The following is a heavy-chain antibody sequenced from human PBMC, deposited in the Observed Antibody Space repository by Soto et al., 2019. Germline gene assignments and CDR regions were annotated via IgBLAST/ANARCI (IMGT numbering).Heavy chain of an antibody. Sequence: AASVKGSFKASEGTFSSYAISWLRRAPGQVLDCIVGIIPIFGTENYAQKFQGRVTITADESTSKAYMELRRLRSEDTAVYYCAREHHKSNYRKITHCYYDMDVWGQWPPVPVSS. D-gene: IGHD1-7*01. J-gene: IGHJ6*02. CDR3: AREHHKSNYRKITHCYYDMDV. V-gene: IGHV1-69*13. CDR1: EGTFSSYA. CDR2: IIPIFGTE.